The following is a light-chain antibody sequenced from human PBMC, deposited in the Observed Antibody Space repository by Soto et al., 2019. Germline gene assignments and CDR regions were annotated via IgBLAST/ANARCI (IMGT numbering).Light chain of an antibody. CDR3: QQYGSSPST. Sequence: EIVLTQSPGTLSLSPGERATLSCRASQSVSSNYITWYQQKPGQAPRRLIFGASSRATGIPDRFSGSGSGTDFTLTIRRMETQDFAVYYCQQYGSSPSTVGQATKV. J-gene: IGKJ1*01. V-gene: IGKV3-20*01. CDR1: QSVSSNY. CDR2: GAS.